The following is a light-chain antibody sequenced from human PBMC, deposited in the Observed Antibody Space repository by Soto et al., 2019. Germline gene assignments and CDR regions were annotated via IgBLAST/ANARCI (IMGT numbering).Light chain of an antibody. CDR2: EVS. V-gene: IGLV2-8*01. CDR3: SSYAGSNNLV. J-gene: IGLJ2*01. Sequence: QSALTQPPSASGSPGHSVTISCTGTSSDVGGYNYVSWYHQHPGKAPKLMIYEVSKRPSGVPDRFSGSKSGNTASLTVSGLQAEDEADYYCSSYAGSNNLVFGGGTKRTVL. CDR1: SSDVGGYNY.